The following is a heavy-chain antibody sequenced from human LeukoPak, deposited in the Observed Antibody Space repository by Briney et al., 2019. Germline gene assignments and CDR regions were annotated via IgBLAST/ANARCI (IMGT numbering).Heavy chain of an antibody. Sequence: SVKVSCKASGGTFSSYAISWVRQAPGQGLEWMGGIIPIFGTANYAQKFQGRVTITADESTSTAYMELSSLRSEDTAVYYCARSVKWLLYRTFDPWGQGTLVTVSS. D-gene: IGHD3-3*01. CDR1: GGTFSSYA. CDR2: IIPIFGTA. J-gene: IGHJ5*02. CDR3: ARSVKWLLYRTFDP. V-gene: IGHV1-69*13.